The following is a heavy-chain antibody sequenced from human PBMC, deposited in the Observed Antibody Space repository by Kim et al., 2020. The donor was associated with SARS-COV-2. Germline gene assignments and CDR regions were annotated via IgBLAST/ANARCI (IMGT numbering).Heavy chain of an antibody. D-gene: IGHD6-13*01. V-gene: IGHV4-39*07. CDR1: GGSISSSSYY. J-gene: IGHJ6*02. CDR3: ARDQVPNKMQLTTGTDYYYGMDV. Sequence: SETLSLTCTVSGGSISSSSYYWGWIRQPPGKGLEWIGSIYYSGSTYYNPSLKSRVTISVDTSKNQFSLKLSSVTAADTAVYYCARDQVPNKMQLTTGTDYYYGMDVWGQGTTVTVSS. CDR2: IYYSGST.